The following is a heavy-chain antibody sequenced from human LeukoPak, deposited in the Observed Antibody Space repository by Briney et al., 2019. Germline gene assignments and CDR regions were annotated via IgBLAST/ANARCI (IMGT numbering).Heavy chain of an antibody. V-gene: IGHV3-23*01. Sequence: GESLRLSCAASGFTFSSYAMSWVRQAPGKGLEWVSGISGGGGSTYYADSVKGRFTISRDNSKNTLYLQMNSLRAEDTAVYYCAKVFEGLVVPAAKVDYWGQGTLVTVSS. CDR2: ISGGGGST. CDR1: GFTFSSYA. D-gene: IGHD2-2*01. J-gene: IGHJ4*02. CDR3: AKVFEGLVVPAAKVDY.